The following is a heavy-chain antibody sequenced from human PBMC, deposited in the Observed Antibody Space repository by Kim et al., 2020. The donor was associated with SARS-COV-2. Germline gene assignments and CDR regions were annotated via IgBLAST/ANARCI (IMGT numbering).Heavy chain of an antibody. V-gene: IGHV3-7*01. CDR1: GFIFSNYW. CDR2: IKADGSDR. D-gene: IGHD1-26*01. Sequence: GVSLRLSCAASGFIFSNYWMTWVRQAPGKGLEWVANIKADGSDRYYVDSVKGRFTISRDNAKNSVYLQMNSLRAEDTAVYYCARNSERSNNWPDVFDFWGQGTLVSVSS. CDR3: ARNSERSNNWPDVFDF. J-gene: IGHJ4*02.